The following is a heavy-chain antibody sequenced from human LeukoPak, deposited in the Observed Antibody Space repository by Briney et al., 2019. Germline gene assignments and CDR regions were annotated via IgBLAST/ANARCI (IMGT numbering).Heavy chain of an antibody. J-gene: IGHJ5*02. CDR2: IEYSAST. V-gene: IGHV4-59*01. CDR1: GDSISSYF. Sequence: SETLSLTCTVSGDSISSYFWSWIRRPPGKGLEWIGYIEYSASTNYDPSLKSRVTISVATSKNQFSLKLSSVTAADTAVYYCARDESGSYYNWFDPWGQGTLVTVSS. CDR3: ARDESGSYYNWFDP. D-gene: IGHD3-10*01.